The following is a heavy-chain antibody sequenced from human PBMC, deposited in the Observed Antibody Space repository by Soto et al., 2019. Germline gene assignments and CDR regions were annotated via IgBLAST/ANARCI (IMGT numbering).Heavy chain of an antibody. J-gene: IGHJ1*01. CDR2: MFYSGTT. Sequence: QVQLQESGPGLVKPSETLSLTCTVSGASMIGNYWTWVRQPPGKGLEWIGNMFYSGTTNYNPSLKSRVTMSLDTSMNQFSLRRSSVTAADTAVYYCARPNMWYGKIQDWGQGTLVTVSS. V-gene: IGHV4-59*01. CDR3: ARPNMWYGKIQD. CDR1: GASMIGNY. D-gene: IGHD2-15*01.